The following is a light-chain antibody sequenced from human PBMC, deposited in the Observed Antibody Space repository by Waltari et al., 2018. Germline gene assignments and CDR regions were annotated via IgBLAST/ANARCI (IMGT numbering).Light chain of an antibody. CDR1: QSVSSN. Sequence: EIVMTQSPATLSVSPGDSATISCRASQSVSSNLAWYQQKPGQAPRLLIYGASTRATGIPARFSGSGSGTEFTLTISSLQSEDFAVYYCQQYNNWPYTFGQGTKLEIK. V-gene: IGKV3D-15*01. J-gene: IGKJ2*01. CDR3: QQYNNWPYT. CDR2: GAS.